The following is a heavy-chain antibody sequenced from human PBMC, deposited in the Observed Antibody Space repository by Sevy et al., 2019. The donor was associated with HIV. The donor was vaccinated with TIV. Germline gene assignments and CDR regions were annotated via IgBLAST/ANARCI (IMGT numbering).Heavy chain of an antibody. V-gene: IGHV5-51*01. Sequence: GGSLRLSCKGSGYSFTSYWIGWVRQMPGKGLEWMGIIYPGDSDASYSPSFQGQVTISADKSISTAYLQWSSLKASDTAMYYCARRSTGIVGTHLDYWGQGTLVTVSS. D-gene: IGHD1-26*01. CDR2: IYPGDSDA. CDR3: ARRSTGIVGTHLDY. J-gene: IGHJ4*02. CDR1: GYSFTSYW.